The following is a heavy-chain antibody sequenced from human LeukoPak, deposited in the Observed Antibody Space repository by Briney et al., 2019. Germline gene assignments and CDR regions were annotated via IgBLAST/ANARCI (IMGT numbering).Heavy chain of an antibody. CDR2: ISTTSSYI. V-gene: IGHV3-21*01. CDR3: ARGGIITSYAFEI. CDR1: GFSFSTYA. Sequence: GGSLRLSCAASGFSFSTYAISWVRQAPGKGLEWVSCISTTSSYIFYADSVRGRFTISRDNAKNSLYLQMNSLRAEDTAVYYCARGGIITSYAFEIWGQGTMVTVSS. D-gene: IGHD1-26*01. J-gene: IGHJ3*02.